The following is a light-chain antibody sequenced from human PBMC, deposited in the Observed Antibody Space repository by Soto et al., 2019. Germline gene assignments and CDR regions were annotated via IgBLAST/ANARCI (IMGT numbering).Light chain of an antibody. Sequence: QSVLTQPPSASGSPGQSVAISCTGTSSDVGGYNYVSWYQQHPGKAPKLMIYEVNKRPSGVPDRFFGSKSGNTASLTVSGLQAEDEADYYCSSYAGSSNVFGTGTKLTVL. V-gene: IGLV2-8*01. J-gene: IGLJ1*01. CDR2: EVN. CDR3: SSYAGSSNV. CDR1: SSDVGGYNY.